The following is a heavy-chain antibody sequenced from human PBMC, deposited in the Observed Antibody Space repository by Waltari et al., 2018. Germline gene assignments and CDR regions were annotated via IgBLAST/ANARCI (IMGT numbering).Heavy chain of an antibody. V-gene: IGHV4-61*02. CDR2: IYASGST. CDR1: GRSISSGTYY. Sequence: QVQLQESGPGLVKPSQTLSLTCTVSGRSISSGTYYWSWIRQPAGQGLEWVGRIYASGSTNYAASVRSRVTIAVDTSKNQVSLKLASVAAADTAVYYCASNVYCSGGSCYAYWGQGTLVTVAS. CDR3: ASNVYCSGGSCYAY. D-gene: IGHD2-15*01. J-gene: IGHJ4*02.